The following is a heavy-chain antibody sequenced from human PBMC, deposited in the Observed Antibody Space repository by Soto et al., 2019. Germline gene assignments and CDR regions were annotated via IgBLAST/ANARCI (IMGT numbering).Heavy chain of an antibody. CDR3: VCLFDSYGMDV. Sequence: QIQLAQSGAEVRKTGSSVEISCKASGYTFTYRYLHWVRQAPGQALEWMAWITPFNGNTNYAQKFQDRVTFTMDGSRSTAYMELSGLISADTGMYYCVCLFDSYGMDVWGQGTTVTVSS. D-gene: IGHD3-3*01. V-gene: IGHV1-45*02. J-gene: IGHJ6*02. CDR1: GYTFTYRY. CDR2: ITPFNGNT.